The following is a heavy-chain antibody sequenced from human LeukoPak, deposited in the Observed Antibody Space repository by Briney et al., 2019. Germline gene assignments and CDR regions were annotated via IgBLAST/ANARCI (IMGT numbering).Heavy chain of an antibody. J-gene: IGHJ6*03. CDR2: IYYSGST. Sequence: SQTLSLTCTVSGGSISSGSYYWSWIRQPAGKGLEWIGEIYYSGSTNYNPSLKSRVTISVDTSKNQFSLKLSSVTAADTAVYYCARMLQDIVVVPAAIWNYYYYYYMDVWGKGTAVTVSS. CDR1: GGSISSGSYY. V-gene: IGHV4-61*10. D-gene: IGHD2-2*01. CDR3: ARMLQDIVVVPAAIWNYYYYYYMDV.